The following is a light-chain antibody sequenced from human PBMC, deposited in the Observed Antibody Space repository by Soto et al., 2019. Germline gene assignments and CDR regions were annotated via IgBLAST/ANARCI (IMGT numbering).Light chain of an antibody. J-gene: IGKJ2*01. CDR1: QSLAYSDGNTY. CDR3: MQGTHWPPYT. V-gene: IGKV2-30*01. CDR2: KVS. Sequence: DVVMTQSPLSLPVTLGQPASISCRSSQSLAYSDGNTYLNWFQQRPGQSPRRLIYKVSNRDSGVPVRFSGSGSGTDFTLKISRVEAEDVAVYYCMQGTHWPPYTFGQGTKLEIK.